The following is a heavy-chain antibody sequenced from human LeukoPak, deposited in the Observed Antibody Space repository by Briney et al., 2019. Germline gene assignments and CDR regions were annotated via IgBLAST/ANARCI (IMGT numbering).Heavy chain of an antibody. V-gene: IGHV3-23*01. CDR3: ARQQRIRHCSEGVCTEGYYFDY. J-gene: IGHJ4*02. Sequence: GGSLRLSCAGTGFAFNMFAIDRVRQAPGKGLEWVSGLSRGGSTTNYADSVKGRFTISRDKSQNSVFLQLNSLRPEDTAVYYCARQQRIRHCSEGVCTEGYYFDYWGQGTLVTVSS. CDR2: LSRGGSTT. D-gene: IGHD2-15*01. CDR1: GFAFNMFA.